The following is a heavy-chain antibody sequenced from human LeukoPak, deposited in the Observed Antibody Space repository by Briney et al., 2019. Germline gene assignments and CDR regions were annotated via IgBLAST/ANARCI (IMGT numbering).Heavy chain of an antibody. D-gene: IGHD6-13*01. J-gene: IGHJ4*02. CDR2: ISGSGGST. CDR3: AKDSGYSSRHSFDY. V-gene: IGHV3-23*01. Sequence: PGGSLRLSCAASGFTFSSYAMSWVRQAPGKGLEWVSVISGSGGSTYSAESVKGRFTISRDNSKNTLYLQMNSLRAEDTAVYYCAKDSGYSSRHSFDYWGQGTLVTVSS. CDR1: GFTFSSYA.